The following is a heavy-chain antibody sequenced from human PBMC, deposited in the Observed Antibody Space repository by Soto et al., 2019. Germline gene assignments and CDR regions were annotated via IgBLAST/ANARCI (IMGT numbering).Heavy chain of an antibody. J-gene: IGHJ5*02. Sequence: GGSLRLSCAATGFTFSTYAMNWVRQAPGKGLEWVSGISGSGGSTYYADSVKGRFTISRDNYKNTLYVQMNSLRVEDTAVYYCAKDVEYTPYKWFDPWGQGTLVTVSS. CDR1: GFTFSTYA. CDR3: AKDVEYTPYKWFDP. V-gene: IGHV3-23*01. CDR2: ISGSGGST. D-gene: IGHD1-1*01.